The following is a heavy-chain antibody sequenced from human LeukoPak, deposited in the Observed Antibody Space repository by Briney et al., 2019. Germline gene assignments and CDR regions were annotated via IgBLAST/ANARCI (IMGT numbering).Heavy chain of an antibody. D-gene: IGHD3-3*01. CDR3: ARAVVFWSGYIDY. J-gene: IGHJ4*02. Sequence: SETLSLTCTVSGYSISSGYYWGWIRQPPGKGLEWIGSIYHSGSTYYNPSLKSRVTISVDTSKNQFSLKLSSVTAADTAVYYYARAVVFWSGYIDYWGQGTLVTVSS. V-gene: IGHV4-38-2*02. CDR1: GYSISSGYY. CDR2: IYHSGST.